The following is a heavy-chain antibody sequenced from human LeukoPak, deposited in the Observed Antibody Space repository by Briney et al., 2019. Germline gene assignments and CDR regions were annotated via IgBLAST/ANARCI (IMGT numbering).Heavy chain of an antibody. CDR2: ISGSGDNT. J-gene: IGHJ4*02. V-gene: IGHV3-23*01. D-gene: IGHD3-22*01. Sequence: GGSLRLSCAASGFTFSSYAMSWVRQAPGKGLEWVSGISGSGDNTYYADSVKGRFTISRDNSKITLYVQVNSLGTEDTAAYYCTKGSYYDSSGSFYFDYWGQGTLVTVSS. CDR3: TKGSYYDSSGSFYFDY. CDR1: GFTFSSYA.